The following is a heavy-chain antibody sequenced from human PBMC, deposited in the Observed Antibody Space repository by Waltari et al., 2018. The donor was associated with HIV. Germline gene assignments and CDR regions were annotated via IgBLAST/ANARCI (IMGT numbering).Heavy chain of an antibody. CDR1: GFTFSSYA. Sequence: QVQLVESGGGVVQPGRSLRLSCAASGFTFSSYAMHWVRQAPGKGLEWVAVISYDGSNKYYADSVKGRFTISRDNSKNTLYLQMNSLRAEDTAVYYCARCSGGSCYPPHYWGQGTLVTVSS. J-gene: IGHJ4*02. CDR2: ISYDGSNK. V-gene: IGHV3-30*04. D-gene: IGHD2-15*01. CDR3: ARCSGGSCYPPHY.